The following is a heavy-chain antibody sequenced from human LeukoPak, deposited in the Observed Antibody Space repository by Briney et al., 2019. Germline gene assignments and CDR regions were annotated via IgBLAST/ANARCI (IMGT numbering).Heavy chain of an antibody. J-gene: IGHJ4*02. Sequence: GGSLRLSCAASGFTFSSYSMNWVRQAPGKGLEWVSSISSSSYIYYADSVKGRFTISRDNSKNTLYLQMNSLRAEDTAVYYCAKPHIAVAGTVDYWGQGTLVTVSS. CDR1: GFTFSSYS. V-gene: IGHV3-21*04. CDR2: ISSSSYI. CDR3: AKPHIAVAGTVDY. D-gene: IGHD6-19*01.